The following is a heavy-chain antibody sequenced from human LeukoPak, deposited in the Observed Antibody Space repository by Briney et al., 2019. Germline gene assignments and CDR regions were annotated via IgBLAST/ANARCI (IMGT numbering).Heavy chain of an antibody. CDR2: ISSSSSYI. V-gene: IGHV3-21*01. CDR3: ARDRSDTIFGVVIHYFDY. CDR1: GFTFSSYS. J-gene: IGHJ4*02. Sequence: GGSLRLSCAASGFTFSSYSMNWVRQAPGKGLEWVSSISSSSSYIYYADSVKGRFTISRDNAKSSLYLQMNSLRAEDTAVYYCARDRSDTIFGVVIHYFDYWGQGTLVTVSS. D-gene: IGHD3-3*01.